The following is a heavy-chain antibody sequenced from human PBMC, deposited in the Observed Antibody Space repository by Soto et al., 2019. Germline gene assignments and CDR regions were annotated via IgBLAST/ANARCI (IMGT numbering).Heavy chain of an antibody. CDR2: IYYSGST. CDR1: GGSISSYY. Sequence: QVQLQESGPGLGKPSETLSLTCTVSGGSISSYYWSWIRQPPGKGLEWIGYIYYSGSTNYNPSLQSRVTISVDTSKNQYSLKLSSVTAADTAVYYCARGSSSWSDYWGQGTLVTVSS. V-gene: IGHV4-59*01. CDR3: ARGSSSWSDY. D-gene: IGHD6-13*01. J-gene: IGHJ4*02.